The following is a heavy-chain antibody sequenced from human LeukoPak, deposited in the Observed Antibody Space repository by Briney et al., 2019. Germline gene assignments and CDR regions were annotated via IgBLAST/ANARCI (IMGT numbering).Heavy chain of an antibody. V-gene: IGHV3-74*01. CDR2: INSDGINT. CDR3: ARDLGQYYDTSDNWFDP. D-gene: IGHD3-22*01. J-gene: IGHJ5*02. Sequence: PGGSLRLSCAVSGFTFSGYWMHWVRQAPGKGLVWVSRINSDGINTSYADSVKGRFTISRDNAKNTLNLQMNSLRAEDTAVYYCARDLGQYYDTSDNWFDPWGQGTLVTVSS. CDR1: GFTFSGYW.